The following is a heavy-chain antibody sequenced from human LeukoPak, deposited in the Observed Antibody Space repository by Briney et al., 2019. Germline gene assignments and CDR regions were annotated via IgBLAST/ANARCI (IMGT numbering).Heavy chain of an antibody. D-gene: IGHD6-6*01. CDR2: IYPGDSDT. CDR3: ARQKYSSSSPFDY. J-gene: IGHJ4*02. Sequence: GESLKISCKGSGYSFTSYWIGWVRQMPGKGLEWMGIIYPGDSDTRYSPSFQGQVTISADESISTAYLQWSSLRASDTAMYYCARQKYSSSSPFDYWGQGTLVTVSS. V-gene: IGHV5-51*01. CDR1: GYSFTSYW.